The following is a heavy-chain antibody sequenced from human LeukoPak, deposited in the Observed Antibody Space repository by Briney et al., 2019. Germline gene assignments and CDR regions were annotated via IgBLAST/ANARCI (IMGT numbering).Heavy chain of an antibody. CDR2: IIPIYGTA. CDR1: GGTFSSYA. CDR3: AREGGEVGYCSGGSCRTFDY. V-gene: IGHV1-69*13. J-gene: IGHJ4*02. Sequence: SVKVSCKASGGTFSSYAISWVRQAPVQGLEWMGGIIPIYGTANYAQKFQGRVTITADESTSTAYMELSSLRSEDTAVYYCAREGGEVGYCSGGSCRTFDYWGQGTLVTVSS. D-gene: IGHD2-15*01.